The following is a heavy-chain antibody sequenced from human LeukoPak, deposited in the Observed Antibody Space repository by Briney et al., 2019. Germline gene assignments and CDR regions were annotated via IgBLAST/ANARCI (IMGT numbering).Heavy chain of an antibody. V-gene: IGHV1-69*06. CDR1: GGTFSSYA. Sequence: GASVKVSCKASGGTFSSYAISWVRQAPGQGLEWMGGIIPIFGTANYAQKFQGRVTITADKSTSTAYMELSSLRSEDTAVYYCARENSATVNAFDIWGQGTMVTVSS. CDR2: IIPIFGTA. D-gene: IGHD4-17*01. J-gene: IGHJ3*02. CDR3: ARENSATVNAFDI.